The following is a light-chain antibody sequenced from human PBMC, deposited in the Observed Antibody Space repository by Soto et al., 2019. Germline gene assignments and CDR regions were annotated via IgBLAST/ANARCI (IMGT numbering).Light chain of an antibody. CDR2: ENN. Sequence: QSVLTQPPSVSAAPGQKVTNSCSGSSSNIGNNYVSWYQQLPGTAPKLLIYENNKRPSGIPDRFSGSKSGTSATLGITGLQTGDEADYYCGTWDSSLSAEVFGSGTKVTVL. J-gene: IGLJ1*01. V-gene: IGLV1-51*02. CDR1: SSNIGNNY. CDR3: GTWDSSLSAEV.